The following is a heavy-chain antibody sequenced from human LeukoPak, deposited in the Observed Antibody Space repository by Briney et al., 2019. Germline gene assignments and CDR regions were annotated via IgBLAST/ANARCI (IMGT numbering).Heavy chain of an antibody. D-gene: IGHD1-26*01. V-gene: IGHV4-34*01. CDR3: ARGVLRYYYFDY. J-gene: IGHJ4*02. CDR2: INHSGST. CDR1: GGSFSGYY. Sequence: SETLSLTCAVYGGSFSGYYWSWIRQPPGKGLEWIGEINHSGSTNYNPSLKSRVTISIDTSRNQFSLRLNSVTAADTAVYYCARGVLRYYYFDYWGQGALVTVSS.